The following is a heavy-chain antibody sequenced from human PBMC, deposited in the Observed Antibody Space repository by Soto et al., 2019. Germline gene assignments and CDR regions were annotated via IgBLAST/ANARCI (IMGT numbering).Heavy chain of an antibody. CDR3: ARDTPLSDSGPHFDY. D-gene: IGHD3-10*01. Sequence: GGSLRLSCAASGFTFSSHWMHWVRQGPGKGLVWVSRIKSDGSTTTYADSVKGRFTISRDNAKNTLYLKMNSLRVEDTAVYYCARDTPLSDSGPHFDYWGQGTLVTVSS. J-gene: IGHJ4*02. CDR1: GFTFSSHW. V-gene: IGHV3-74*01. CDR2: IKSDGSTT.